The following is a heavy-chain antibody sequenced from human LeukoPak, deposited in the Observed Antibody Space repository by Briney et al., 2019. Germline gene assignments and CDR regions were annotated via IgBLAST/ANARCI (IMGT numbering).Heavy chain of an antibody. V-gene: IGHV1-69*13. CDR1: GYTFTSYG. J-gene: IGHJ6*04. D-gene: IGHD3-10*01. CDR2: IIPIFGTA. CDR3: AREHYYGSGSYYWGMDV. Sequence: ASVKVSCKASGYTFTSYGISWVRQAPGHGLEWMGGIIPIFGTANYAQKFQGRVTITADESTSTAYMELSSLRSEDTAVYYCAREHYYGSGSYYWGMDVWGKGTTVTVSS.